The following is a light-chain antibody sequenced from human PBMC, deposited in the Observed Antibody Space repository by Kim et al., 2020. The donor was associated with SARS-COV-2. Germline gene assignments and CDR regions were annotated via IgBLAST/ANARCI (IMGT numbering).Light chain of an antibody. CDR1: QSISTN. CDR3: QQYNKWPT. CDR2: GAS. V-gene: IGKV3-15*01. Sequence: TLMTQSPATLSVSPGERATLSCRASQSISTNLAWYQQKPGQAPRLLIYGASTRATGVPARFSGSGSGTEFTLTVRSLQSEDFAVYYCQQYNKWPTFGGGTQV. J-gene: IGKJ4*01.